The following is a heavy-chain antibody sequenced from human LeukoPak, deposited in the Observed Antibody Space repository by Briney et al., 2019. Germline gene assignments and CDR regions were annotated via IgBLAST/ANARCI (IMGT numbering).Heavy chain of an antibody. Sequence: SETLSLTCAVYGGSFSGYYWSWIRQPPGKGLEWIGEINHSGSTNYNPSLKSRVTISVDTSKNQFSLKLSSVTAADMAVYYCARGRAIYYYYMDVWGKGTTVTVSS. CDR1: GGSFSGYY. J-gene: IGHJ6*03. CDR3: ARGRAIYYYYMDV. CDR2: INHSGST. V-gene: IGHV4-34*01.